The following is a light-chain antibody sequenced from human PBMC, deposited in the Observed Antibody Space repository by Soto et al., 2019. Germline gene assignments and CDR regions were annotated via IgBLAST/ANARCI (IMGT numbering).Light chain of an antibody. CDR2: GAT. CDR1: RNVRNNY. V-gene: IGKV3D-20*02. CDR3: QQRSNWPSIT. Sequence: EIVLTQSPGTVSLSPGERATLSCRASRNVRNNYLAWYQQRRGQAPRLLIYGATSRATGIPARFSGSGSGTDFTLTISSLEPEDFAVYYCQQRSNWPSITFGQGTRLEI. J-gene: IGKJ5*01.